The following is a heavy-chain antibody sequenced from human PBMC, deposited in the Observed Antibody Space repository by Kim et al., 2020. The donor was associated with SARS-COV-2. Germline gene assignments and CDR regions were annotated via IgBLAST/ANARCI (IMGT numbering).Heavy chain of an antibody. CDR1: GDSISNEY. Sequence: SETLSLTCTVSGDSISNEYWGWMRQPPGKGLEWIGYISYSGGTNYSPSLKSRVTISIDTSKNHFSLKMSSVTAADTAVYYCARGGPSSKYIDSWGQGILVTVSS. CDR2: ISYSGGT. J-gene: IGHJ4*02. CDR3: ARGGPSSKYIDS. D-gene: IGHD6-13*01. V-gene: IGHV4-59*01.